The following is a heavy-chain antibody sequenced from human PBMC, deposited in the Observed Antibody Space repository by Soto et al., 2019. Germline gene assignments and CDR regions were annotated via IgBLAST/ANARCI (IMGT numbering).Heavy chain of an antibody. CDR3: ARQIYDSDTGPNFQYYFDS. V-gene: IGHV5-10-1*01. CDR2: IDPSDSQT. J-gene: IGHJ4*02. Sequence: GASLKISCQGSGYSFAGYWITWVRQKPGKGLEWMGRIDPSDSQTYYSPSFRGHVTIAATKSITTVFLQWNSLRASDTAMYYCARQIYDSDTGPNFQYYFDSWGQGTPVTVSS. D-gene: IGHD3-22*01. CDR1: GYSFAGYW.